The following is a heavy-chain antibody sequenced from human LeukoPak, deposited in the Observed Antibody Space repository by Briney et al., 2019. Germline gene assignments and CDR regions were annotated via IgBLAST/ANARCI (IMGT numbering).Heavy chain of an antibody. CDR2: ICCSGST. CDR3: ARHWLTDPFDI. Sequence: SETLSLTCTVSGGSISNYYWSWIRQPPGKGLEWIGYICCSGSTNYNPSLKSRVTISADTSKNQFSLKLSSVTAADTAVYYCARHWLTDPFDIWGQRTIVTVSS. CDR1: GGSISNYY. V-gene: IGHV4-59*08. D-gene: IGHD6-19*01. J-gene: IGHJ3*02.